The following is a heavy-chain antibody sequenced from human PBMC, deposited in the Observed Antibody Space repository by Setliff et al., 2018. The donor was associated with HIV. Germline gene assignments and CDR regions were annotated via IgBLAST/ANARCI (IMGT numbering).Heavy chain of an antibody. V-gene: IGHV4-39*01. CDR3: ARDSRMIMEGTDY. D-gene: IGHD3-16*01. J-gene: IGHJ4*02. CDR2: VYYGGDT. Sequence: ASETLSLTCAVSGGSMKISNYYWAWIRQPPGKGLEWIGSVYYGGDTYNNPSLKSRVTISADTSNNQFSLKLNSLTAADTAIYYCARDSRMIMEGTDYWGQGILVTVSS. CDR1: GGSMKISNYY.